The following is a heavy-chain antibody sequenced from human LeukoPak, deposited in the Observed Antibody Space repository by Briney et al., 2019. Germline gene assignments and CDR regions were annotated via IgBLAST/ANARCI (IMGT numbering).Heavy chain of an antibody. V-gene: IGHV3-48*01. CDR3: ARDTGYSGSPDYYYYMDV. CDR2: ISSSSSTI. J-gene: IGHJ6*03. Sequence: GGSLRLSCAASGFTFSSYSMNWVRQAPGKGLEWVSYISSSSSTIYYADSVKGRFTISRDNAKNSLYLQMNSLRAEDTAVYYCARDTGYSGSPDYYYYMDVWGEGTTVTVSS. D-gene: IGHD1-26*01. CDR1: GFTFSSYS.